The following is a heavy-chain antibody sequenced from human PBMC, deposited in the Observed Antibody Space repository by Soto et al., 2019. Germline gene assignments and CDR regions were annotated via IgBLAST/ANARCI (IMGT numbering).Heavy chain of an antibody. CDR2: ISGSGGST. CDR1: GFTFSSYA. J-gene: IGHJ3*02. CDR3: AKLDIVVVPAAFDAFDI. V-gene: IGHV3-23*01. Sequence: GGSLRLSCAASGFTFSSYAMSWVRQAPWKGLEWVSAISGSGGSTYYADSVKGRFTISRDNSKNTLYLQMNSLRAEDTAVYYCAKLDIVVVPAAFDAFDIWGQGTMVTVSS. D-gene: IGHD2-2*01.